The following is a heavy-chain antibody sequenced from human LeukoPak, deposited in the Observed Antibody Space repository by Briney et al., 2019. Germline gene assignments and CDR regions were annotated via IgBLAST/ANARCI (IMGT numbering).Heavy chain of an antibody. D-gene: IGHD6-25*01. J-gene: IGHJ5*02. Sequence: SETLSLTCTVSGGSISSGGYYWSWIRQPAGKGLEWIGRIYTSGSTNYNPSLKSRVTMSVDTSKNQFSLKLSSVTAADTAVYYCARDRWSSYSSGALTNQDWFDPWGQGTLVTVSS. CDR1: GGSISSGGYY. CDR2: IYTSGST. CDR3: ARDRWSSYSSGALTNQDWFDP. V-gene: IGHV4-61*02.